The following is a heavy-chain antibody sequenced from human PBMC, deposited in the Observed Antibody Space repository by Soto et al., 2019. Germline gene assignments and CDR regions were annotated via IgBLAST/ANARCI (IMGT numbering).Heavy chain of an antibody. Sequence: LRLSCAASGFTFSSYAMSWVRQAPGKGLEWVSAISGSGGSTYYADSVKGRFTISRDNSKNTLYLQMNSLRAEDTAVYYCAKAPPYYYDSSGYYPSDYWGQGTLVTVSS. CDR1: GFTFSSYA. CDR2: ISGSGGST. CDR3: AKAPPYYYDSSGYYPSDY. V-gene: IGHV3-23*01. J-gene: IGHJ4*02. D-gene: IGHD3-22*01.